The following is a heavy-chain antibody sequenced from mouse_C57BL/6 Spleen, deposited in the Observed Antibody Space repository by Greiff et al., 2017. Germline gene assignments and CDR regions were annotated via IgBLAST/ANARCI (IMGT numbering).Heavy chain of an antibody. V-gene: IGHV1-81*01. J-gene: IGHJ2*01. CDR1: GYTFTSYG. CDR3: ARRRGTTVVERDYFDY. Sequence: QVQLQQSGAELARPGASVKLSCKASGYTFTSYGISWVKQRTGQGLEWIGEIYPRSGNTYYNEKFKGKATLTADKSSSTAYMELRSLTSEDSAVYFCARRRGTTVVERDYFDYWGQGTTLTVSS. CDR2: IYPRSGNT. D-gene: IGHD1-1*01.